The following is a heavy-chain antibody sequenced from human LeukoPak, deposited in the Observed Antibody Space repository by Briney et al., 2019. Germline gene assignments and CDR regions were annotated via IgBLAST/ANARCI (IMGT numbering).Heavy chain of an antibody. CDR3: ARGRGSRTGYNGDYLDY. D-gene: IGHD5-18*01. Sequence: SVKVSCEASGGTFSNYAINWVRQAPGQGLECMGRITPILGLINYAQKFQGRVTITADKSTSTGYMDVTGLRSDDTAVYYCARGRGSRTGYNGDYLDYWGQETLVTVSS. CDR2: ITPILGLI. CDR1: GGTFSNYA. V-gene: IGHV1-69*04. J-gene: IGHJ4*02.